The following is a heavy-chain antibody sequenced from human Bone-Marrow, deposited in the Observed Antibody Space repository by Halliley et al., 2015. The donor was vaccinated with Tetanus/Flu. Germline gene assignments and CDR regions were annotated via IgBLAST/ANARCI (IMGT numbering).Heavy chain of an antibody. J-gene: IGHJ4*02. CDR1: GFTFSSYG. V-gene: IGHV3-33*01. Sequence: SLRLSCAASGFTFSSYGMHWVRQAPGKGLEWVALIWYDGSTKYYADSVKGRFTISRDNSKNTLFLQMSSLRAEDTAVYYCARGYCAGGGCCRTSFDYWGQGTLVPVSS. CDR2: IWYDGSTK. D-gene: IGHD2-8*02. CDR3: ARGYCAGGGCCRTSFDY.